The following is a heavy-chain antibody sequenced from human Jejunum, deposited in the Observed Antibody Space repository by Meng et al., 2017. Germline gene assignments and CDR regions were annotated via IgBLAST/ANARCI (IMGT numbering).Heavy chain of an antibody. CDR3: ARINGYDYGHVLDY. J-gene: IGHJ4*02. D-gene: IGHD5-12*01. CDR2: INGGNGNT. Sequence: QVQLVQSGAEVGKPGASVTVFCRASGYMFTAYDIHWVRQAPGQRLEWMGWINGGNGNTKYSQRFQDRVSLTRDTSANTAYMELSRLRSEDTAMYYCARINGYDYGHVLDYWGQGTLVTVSS. V-gene: IGHV1-3*01. CDR1: GYMFTAYD.